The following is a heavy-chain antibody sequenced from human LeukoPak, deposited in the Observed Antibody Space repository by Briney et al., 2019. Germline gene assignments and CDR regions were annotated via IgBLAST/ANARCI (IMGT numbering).Heavy chain of an antibody. D-gene: IGHD3-3*01. CDR1: GFTFSSYW. V-gene: IGHV3-74*01. Sequence: GGSLRLSCAASGFTFSSYWMHWVRQAPGKGLVWVSRINSGGSSTSYADSVKGRFTISRDNAKNSLYLQMNSLRAEDTAVYYCARDTFYDFWSGSLGVWGKGTTVTVSS. CDR3: ARDTFYDFWSGSLGV. J-gene: IGHJ6*04. CDR2: INSGGSST.